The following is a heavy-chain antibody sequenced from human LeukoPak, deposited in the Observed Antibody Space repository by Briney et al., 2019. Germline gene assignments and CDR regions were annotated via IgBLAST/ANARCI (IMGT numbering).Heavy chain of an antibody. CDR3: AKERGHWELLRTAFDI. V-gene: IGHV3-23*01. CDR2: LSASGGNT. Sequence: GGSLRLSCAASGFTFNDYAMSWVRQAPGKGLEWVSALSASGGNTHYADSVKGRFTISRDNSKSTLYLQMNSLRVDDTAVYYCAKERGHWELLRTAFDIWGQGTMVTVSS. CDR1: GFTFNDYA. J-gene: IGHJ3*02. D-gene: IGHD1-26*01.